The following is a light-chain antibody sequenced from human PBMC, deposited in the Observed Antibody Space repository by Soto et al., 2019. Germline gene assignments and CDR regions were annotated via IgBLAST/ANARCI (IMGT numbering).Light chain of an antibody. J-gene: IGKJ4*01. Sequence: DIQMTQSPSSLSASVGDRVSITCRASQGIRNDLAWYQQKPGKAPKRLIYVASSLQSGVPSRFSGSGSGTDITLTISSLQPEDSAAYYCLPQNSYPLTFGRGTKVEIK. CDR1: QGIRND. CDR3: LPQNSYPLT. V-gene: IGKV1-17*01. CDR2: VAS.